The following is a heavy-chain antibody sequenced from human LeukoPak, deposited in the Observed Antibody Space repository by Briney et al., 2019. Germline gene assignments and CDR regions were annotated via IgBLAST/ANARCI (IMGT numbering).Heavy chain of an antibody. Sequence: TLSLTCAVSGGSISSGGYSWSWIRQPPGKGLEWIGYIYHSGSTYYNPSLKSRFTISVDRPKNQFFLNVTSLTAADTAVYYCARSRQASGLFNSWGQGTLVVVSS. D-gene: IGHD3-10*01. CDR3: ARSRQASGLFNS. J-gene: IGHJ5*01. V-gene: IGHV4-30-2*01. CDR1: GGSISSGGYS. CDR2: IYHSGST.